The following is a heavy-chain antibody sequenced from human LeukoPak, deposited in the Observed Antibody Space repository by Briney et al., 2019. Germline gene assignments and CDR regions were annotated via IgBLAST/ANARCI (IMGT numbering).Heavy chain of an antibody. D-gene: IGHD3-22*01. J-gene: IGHJ4*02. Sequence: SETLSLTCTVSGYSISSGYYWGWIRQPPGKGLEWIGSIYHSGSTYYNPSLKSRVTISVDTSKNQFSLKLSSVTAADTAVYYCARDQQYYYDSSGYYYQNYWGQGTLVTVSS. CDR1: GYSISSGYY. V-gene: IGHV4-38-2*02. CDR3: ARDQQYYYDSSGYYYQNY. CDR2: IYHSGST.